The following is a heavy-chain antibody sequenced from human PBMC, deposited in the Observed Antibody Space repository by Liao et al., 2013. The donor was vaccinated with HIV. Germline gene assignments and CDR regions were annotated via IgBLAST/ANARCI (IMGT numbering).Heavy chain of an antibody. J-gene: IGHJ4*02. CDR2: IDHSGGA. V-gene: IGHV4-34*02. D-gene: IGHD3-9*01. CDR3: EVRHFDWLLDTSSQF. CDR1: GGSFSGYY. Sequence: QVQLQQWGSGLLKPSETLSLTCGVYGGSFSGYYWSWVRQPPGKGLEWIGEIDHSGGATYNPSLKSRVSMSVDKSKKEFSLKLTSVTAADTGVYYCEVRHFDWLLDTSSQFWGPGSLVIVSS.